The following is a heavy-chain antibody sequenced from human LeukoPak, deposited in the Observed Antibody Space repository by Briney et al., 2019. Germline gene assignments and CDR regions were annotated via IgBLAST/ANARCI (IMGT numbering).Heavy chain of an antibody. CDR2: ISAYNGNT. D-gene: IGHD3-9*01. Sequence: GASVKVSCKASGYTFTNYGISWVRQAPGQGLEWMGWISAYNGNTNYTQKLQGRVAMTTDTSTDTAYMELRSLRSDDTAVYYCARFLPVLGYFATWGQGTLVTVSS. V-gene: IGHV1-18*01. CDR1: GYTFTNYG. J-gene: IGHJ5*02. CDR3: ARFLPVLGYFAT.